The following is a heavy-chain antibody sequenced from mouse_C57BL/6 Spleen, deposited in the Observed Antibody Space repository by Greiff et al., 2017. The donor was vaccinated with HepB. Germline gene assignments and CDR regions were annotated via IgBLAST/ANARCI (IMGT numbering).Heavy chain of an antibody. CDR3: ARSLYYDYDVYFDY. CDR1: GFTFTDYY. J-gene: IGHJ2*01. V-gene: IGHV7-3*01. Sequence: EVNVVESGGGLVQPGGSLSLSCAASGFTFTDYYMSWVRQPPGKALEWLGFIRNKANGYTTEYSASVKGRFTISRDNSQSILYLQMNALRAEDSATYYCARSLYYDYDVYFDYWGQGTTLTVSS. CDR2: IRNKANGYTT. D-gene: IGHD2-4*01.